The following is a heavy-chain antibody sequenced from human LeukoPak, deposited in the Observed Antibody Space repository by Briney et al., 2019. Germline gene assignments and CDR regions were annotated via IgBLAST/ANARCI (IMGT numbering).Heavy chain of an antibody. CDR2: LYDSGST. V-gene: IGHV4-39*01. CDR3: ARVPPLDCSSTSCYGYYHYGMDV. D-gene: IGHD2-2*01. Sequence: SETLSLTCTVSGGSISSSSYYWDWIRQPPGKGLEWIGNLYDSGSTHYNPSLRSRVTISADTSKNQFSLKLSSVTAADTAVYYCARVPPLDCSSTSCYGYYHYGMDVWGQGTTVTVSS. CDR1: GGSISSSSYY. J-gene: IGHJ6*02.